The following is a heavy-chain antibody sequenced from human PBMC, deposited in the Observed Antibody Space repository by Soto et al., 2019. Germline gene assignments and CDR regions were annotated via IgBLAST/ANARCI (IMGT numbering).Heavy chain of an antibody. CDR3: ARDPGTTLGPYYYYYYYMDV. D-gene: IGHD1-7*01. J-gene: IGHJ6*03. CDR1: GFTFSDYY. V-gene: IGHV3-11*01. Sequence: GGSLRLSCAASGFTFSDYYMSWIRQAPGKGLEWVSYISSSGSTIYYADSVKGRFTISRDNAKNSLYLQMNSLRAEDTAVYYCARDPGTTLGPYYYYYYYMDVWGKGTTVTVSS. CDR2: ISSSGSTI.